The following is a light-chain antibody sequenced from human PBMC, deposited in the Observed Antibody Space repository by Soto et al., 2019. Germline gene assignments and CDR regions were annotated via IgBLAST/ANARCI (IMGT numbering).Light chain of an antibody. Sequence: DVVLTQSPVSLPVTLGQPASISCRSSQSLLYSDGKTYLNGFHQRPGQSPRRLIYQVSIRDSGVPVRFSGSGSGTDFTLHISRVEAEDMGVYYCMQPIHWPFTFGPGTKVDIK. CDR3: MQPIHWPFT. V-gene: IGKV2-30*01. CDR2: QVS. CDR1: QSLLYSDGKTY. J-gene: IGKJ3*01.